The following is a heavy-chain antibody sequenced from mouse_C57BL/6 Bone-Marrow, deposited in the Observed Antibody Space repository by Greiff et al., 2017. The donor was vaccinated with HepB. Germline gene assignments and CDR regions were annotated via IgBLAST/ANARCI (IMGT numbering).Heavy chain of an antibody. V-gene: IGHV7-3*01. CDR2: IRNKANGYAT. CDR1: GFTFTDYY. D-gene: IGHD1-1*01. Sequence: EVHLVESGGGLVQPGGSLSLSCAASGFTFTDYYMSWVRQPPGKALEWLGFIRNKANGYATEYSASVKGRFTSSRDNSESILYLQMNDLRAEDSATYDCERCLFYGSNYVRYFDVWGTGTTVTVSS. J-gene: IGHJ1*03. CDR3: ERCLFYGSNYVRYFDV.